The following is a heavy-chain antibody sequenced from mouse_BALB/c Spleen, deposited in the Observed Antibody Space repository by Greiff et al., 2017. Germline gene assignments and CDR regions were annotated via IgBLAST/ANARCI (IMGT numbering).Heavy chain of an antibody. D-gene: IGHD1-1*01. V-gene: IGHV3-6*02. CDR2: ISYDGSN. J-gene: IGHJ2*01. Sequence: EVQLQESGPGLMKPSQSLSLTCSVTGYSITSGYYWNWIRQFPGNKLEWMGYISYDGSNNYNPSLKNRISITRDTSKNQFFLKLNSVTTEDTATYYCAILRYYFDYWGQGTTLTVSS. CDR1: GYSITSGYY. CDR3: AILRYYFDY.